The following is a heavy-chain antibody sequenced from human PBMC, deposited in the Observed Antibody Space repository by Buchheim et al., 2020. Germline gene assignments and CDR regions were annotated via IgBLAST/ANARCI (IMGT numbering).Heavy chain of an antibody. V-gene: IGHV4-34*01. J-gene: IGHJ4*02. CDR3: ARLTVTQYYFDY. Sequence: QVQLQQWGAGLLKPSETLSLTCAVYGGSFSGYYWSWIRQPPGKGLEWIGEINHSGSTTYNPSLKSRVTISVDTSKNQMSLKLSSVTAADTAVYYCARLTVTQYYFDYWGQGTL. D-gene: IGHD4-11*01. CDR1: GGSFSGYY. CDR2: INHSGST.